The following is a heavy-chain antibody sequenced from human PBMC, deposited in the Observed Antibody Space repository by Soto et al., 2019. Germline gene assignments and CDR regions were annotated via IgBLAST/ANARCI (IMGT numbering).Heavy chain of an antibody. CDR3: AREGLVLVPTTVNSDYYYYAMDV. Sequence: PGGSLRLSCAASGFTFRSYAMHWVRQAPGKGLEWVAVIWYDGSNKYYVDSVKGRFTISRDDSKNTLYLQMNSLRAEDTAVYYCAREGLVLVPTTVNSDYYYYAMDVWGQGTTVTVSS. V-gene: IGHV3-33*01. CDR1: GFTFRSYA. J-gene: IGHJ6*02. CDR2: IWYDGSNK. D-gene: IGHD2-2*01.